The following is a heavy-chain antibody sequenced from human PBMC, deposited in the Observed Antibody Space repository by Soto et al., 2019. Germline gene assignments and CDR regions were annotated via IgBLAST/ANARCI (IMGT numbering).Heavy chain of an antibody. D-gene: IGHD2-2*01. CDR3: AQCLGTGPSYDD. J-gene: IGHJ4*01. CDR2: ISVTGDT. V-gene: IGHV3-23*01. Sequence: GGSLRLACAASGFTFSNYAMNWVRQAPGKGPEWVSHISVTGDTYYADSVKGRVTISRDNSKNTLFLQMNSLRAEDTAVYYCAQCLGTGPSYDDWGHGTPVPVYS. CDR1: GFTFSNYA.